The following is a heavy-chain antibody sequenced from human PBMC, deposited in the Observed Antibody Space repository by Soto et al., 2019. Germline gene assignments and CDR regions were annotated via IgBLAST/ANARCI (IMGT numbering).Heavy chain of an antibody. J-gene: IGHJ3*02. V-gene: IGHV3-48*02. Sequence: GGSLRLSCAASGFTFSSYSMNWVRQAPGKGLEWVSYISSSGSTIYYADSVKGRFTISRDNAKNSLYLQMNSLRDEDTAVYYCATEAIIYGDYGDAFDIWGQGTMVTVSS. CDR1: GFTFSSYS. D-gene: IGHD4-17*01. CDR3: ATEAIIYGDYGDAFDI. CDR2: ISSSGSTI.